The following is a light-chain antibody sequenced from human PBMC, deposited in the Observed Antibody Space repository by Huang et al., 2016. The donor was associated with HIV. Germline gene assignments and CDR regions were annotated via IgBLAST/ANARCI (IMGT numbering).Light chain of an antibody. V-gene: IGKV3-15*01. CDR2: GAS. CDR1: QSVGSS. Sequence: EIQMTQSPGTLSVSPGERVTLYCRASQSVGSSLAWFQHKPGHAPRLVIYGASTRATDIPVMFSGSGSGTEFTLSINSLQSEDYAVYYCQQYSNMNTFGQGTRLEIK. J-gene: IGKJ2*01. CDR3: QQYSNMNT.